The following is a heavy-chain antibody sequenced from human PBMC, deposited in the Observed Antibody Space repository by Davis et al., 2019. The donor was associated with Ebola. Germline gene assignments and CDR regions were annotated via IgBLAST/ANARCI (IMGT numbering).Heavy chain of an antibody. CDR2: IYPGDSDT. Sequence: GESLKISCKGSGYKFTSYWIGWVRQMPGKGLEWMGIIYPGDSDTRYSPSFQGQVTISADKSINTAYLQWSSLEASDTAMYYCASLRRTITGMDDAFDIWGQGTMVTVSS. J-gene: IGHJ3*02. D-gene: IGHD2-8*02. CDR1: GYKFTSYW. CDR3: ASLRRTITGMDDAFDI. V-gene: IGHV5-51*01.